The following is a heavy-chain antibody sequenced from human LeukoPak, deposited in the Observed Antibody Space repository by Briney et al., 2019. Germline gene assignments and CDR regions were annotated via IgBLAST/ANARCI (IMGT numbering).Heavy chain of an antibody. CDR3: ARHPSKLYSGYDTYYYYYYMDV. D-gene: IGHD5-12*01. Sequence: SETLSLTCAVYGESFSGYYWTWIRQPPGKGLEWIGEINHSGRTNYNPSLKSRVTISVDTSKNQFSLKLSSVTAADTAVYYCARHPSKLYSGYDTYYYYYYMDVWGKGTTVTISS. J-gene: IGHJ6*03. V-gene: IGHV4-34*01. CDR1: GESFSGYY. CDR2: INHSGRT.